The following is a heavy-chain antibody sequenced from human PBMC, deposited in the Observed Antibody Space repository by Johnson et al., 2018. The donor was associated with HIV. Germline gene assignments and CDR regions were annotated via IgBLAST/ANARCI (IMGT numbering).Heavy chain of an antibody. CDR1: GFTFSSYW. V-gene: IGHV3-7*05. CDR2: IKEHGSEK. J-gene: IGHJ3*02. CDR3: ARAFLSAFDI. Sequence: VQLVESGGGVVQPGGSLRLSCAASGFTFSSYWMSWVRQAPGKGLEWVANIKEHGSEKYYVDSVKGRFTISRDNAKNSLYLQMNSLRAEDTAVFYCARAFLSAFDIWGQGTMVTVSS.